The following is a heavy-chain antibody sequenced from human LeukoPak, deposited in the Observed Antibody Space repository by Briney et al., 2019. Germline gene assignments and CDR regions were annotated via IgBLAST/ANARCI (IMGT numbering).Heavy chain of an antibody. Sequence: SQTLSLTCTVSGGSISSYYWSWIRQPPGKGLEWIGYVYYSRRTNYNPSLKSRVTISVDTSKNQFSLKLSSVTAADTAVYYCARTFSESYYYYGMDVWGQGTTVTVSS. CDR2: VYYSRRT. CDR3: ARTFSESYYYYGMDV. J-gene: IGHJ6*02. D-gene: IGHD1-26*01. CDR1: GGSISSYY. V-gene: IGHV4-59*01.